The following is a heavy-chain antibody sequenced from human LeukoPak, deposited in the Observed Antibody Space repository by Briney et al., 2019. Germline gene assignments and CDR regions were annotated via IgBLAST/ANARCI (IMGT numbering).Heavy chain of an antibody. CDR2: FDPEDGKT. D-gene: IGHD3-3*01. V-gene: IGHV1-24*01. CDR1: GYTLTELS. J-gene: IGHJ5*02. CDR3: ATVITISRFDP. Sequence: AASVKVSCKVSGYTLTELSMHWVRQAPGKGLEWMGGFDPEDGKTIYAQKFQGRVTMTEDTSTDTAYMELSSLRSEDTAMYYCATVITISRFDPWGQGTLVTVSS.